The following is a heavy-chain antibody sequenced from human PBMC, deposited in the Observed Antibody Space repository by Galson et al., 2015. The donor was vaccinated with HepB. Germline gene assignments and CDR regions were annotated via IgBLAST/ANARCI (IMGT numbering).Heavy chain of an antibody. V-gene: IGHV4-34*01. CDR3: AREGVVGWFDP. J-gene: IGHJ5*02. Sequence: ETLSLTCAVYGGSFSGYYWSWIRQPPGKGLEWIGEINHSGSTNYNPSLKSRVTISVDTSKNQFSLKLSSVTAADTAVYYCAREGVVGWFDPWGQGTLVTVSS. CDR2: INHSGST. D-gene: IGHD2-15*01. CDR1: GGSFSGYY.